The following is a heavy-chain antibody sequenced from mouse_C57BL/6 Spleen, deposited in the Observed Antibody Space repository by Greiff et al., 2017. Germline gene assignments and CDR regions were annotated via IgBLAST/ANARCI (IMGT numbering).Heavy chain of an antibody. CDR2: IDPSDSET. V-gene: IGHV1-52*01. CDR1: GYTFTSYW. CDR3: ARKVYYGSSFHFDY. J-gene: IGHJ2*01. D-gene: IGHD1-1*01. Sequence: QVQLQQSGAELVRPGSSVKLSCKASGYTFTSYWMHWVKQRPIQGLEWIGNIDPSDSETHYNQKFKDKATLTVDKSSSTAYMQLSSLTSEDSAVYYCARKVYYGSSFHFDYWGQGTTLTVSS.